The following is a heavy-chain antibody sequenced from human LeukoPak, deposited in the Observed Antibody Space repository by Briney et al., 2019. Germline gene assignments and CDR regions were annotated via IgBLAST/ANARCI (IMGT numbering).Heavy chain of an antibody. J-gene: IGHJ2*01. CDR1: GFTVIDYY. V-gene: IGHV3-53*04. CDR2: SFNDGSA. D-gene: IGHD3-16*02. CDR3: ARYRQAPDWYLDL. Sequence: GGALRLSCAASGFTVIDYYISWVRQAPGKRLEGVSVSFNDGSAYYADSVKGRFTIPRHNFENTLYLQMHSLRPEDAAVYYCARYRQAPDWYLDLWGRGTLVTVSS.